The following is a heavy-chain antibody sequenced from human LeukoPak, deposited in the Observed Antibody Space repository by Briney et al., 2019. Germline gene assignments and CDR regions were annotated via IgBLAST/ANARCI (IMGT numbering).Heavy chain of an antibody. D-gene: IGHD5-18*01. Sequence: ASVKVSCKASGYTFTGYYMHWVRQAPGQGLEWMGWINPNSGGTNYAQKFQGRVTMTRDTSISTAYMELSRLRPDDTAVYYCARDLSEVDTAMDYWGQGTLVTVSS. CDR2: INPNSGGT. CDR3: ARDLSEVDTAMDY. J-gene: IGHJ4*02. V-gene: IGHV1-2*02. CDR1: GYTFTGYY.